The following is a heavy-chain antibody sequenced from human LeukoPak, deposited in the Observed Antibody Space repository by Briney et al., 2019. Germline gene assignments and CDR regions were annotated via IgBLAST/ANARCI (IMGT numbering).Heavy chain of an antibody. CDR3: ARDPLGMASAL. CDR1: GGSISSGGYY. D-gene: IGHD6-13*01. Sequence: SGTLSLTCTVSGGSISSGGYYWSWIRQHPGKGLEWIGYIYYSGSTYYNPSLKSRVTISVDTSKNQFSLKLSSVTAADTAVYYCARDPLGMASALWGQGTLVTVSS. CDR2: IYYSGST. J-gene: IGHJ4*02. V-gene: IGHV4-31*03.